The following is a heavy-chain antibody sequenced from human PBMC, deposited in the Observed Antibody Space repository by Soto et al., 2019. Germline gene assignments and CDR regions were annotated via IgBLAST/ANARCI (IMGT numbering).Heavy chain of an antibody. J-gene: IGHJ4*02. D-gene: IGHD1-7*01. CDR1: GGSFSGYY. CDR2: INHSGST. Sequence: SETLSLTCAVYGGSFSGYYWSWIRQPPGKGLEWIGEINHSGSTNYNPSLKSRVTISVDTSKNQFSLQLSSVTAADPAVYYRAREIVITGTTTLFDSWGREPLVTVSS. V-gene: IGHV4-34*01. CDR3: AREIVITGTTTLFDS.